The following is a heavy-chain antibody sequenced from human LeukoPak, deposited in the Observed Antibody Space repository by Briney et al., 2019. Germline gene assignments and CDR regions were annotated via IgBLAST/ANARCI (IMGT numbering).Heavy chain of an antibody. CDR2: INPNSGDT. V-gene: IGHV1-2*06. J-gene: IGHJ5*02. D-gene: IGHD2-2*01. Sequence: ASVKVSCKTSGYTFTGYYIHWVRQAPGQGLEWMGRINPNSGDTNYALKFQDRVTVTRGTSLTTAYMELSRLISDDTAVYYCARYQLLSFDPWGQGTLVTVSS. CDR1: GYTFTGYY. CDR3: ARYQLLSFDP.